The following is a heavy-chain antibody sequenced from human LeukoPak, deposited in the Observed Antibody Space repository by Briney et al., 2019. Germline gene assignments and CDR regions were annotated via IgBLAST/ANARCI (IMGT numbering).Heavy chain of an antibody. V-gene: IGHV4-4*07. D-gene: IGHD1-26*01. CDR3: ARDLGSNYVYFDY. CDR1: GGSISSHY. J-gene: IGHJ4*02. Sequence: SETLSLTCTVSGGSISSHYWSWLRQPAGKGLEYIGRIHTSGITNYNPSLKSRVTMSGDTSKNQFYLNLRSVTAADTAVYYCARDLGSNYVYFDYWGQGSLVTVSS. CDR2: IHTSGIT.